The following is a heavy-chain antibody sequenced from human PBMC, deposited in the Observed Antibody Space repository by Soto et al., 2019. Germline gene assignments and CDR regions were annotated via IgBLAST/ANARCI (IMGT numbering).Heavy chain of an antibody. CDR2: ISAYNGNT. D-gene: IGHD3-22*01. CDR3: ARWGYYDSSGYYYFDY. CDR1: GYTFTSYG. Sequence: ASVKVSCKASGYTFTSYGISWVRQAPGQGLERMGWISAYNGNTNYAQKLQGRVTMTTDTSTSTAYMELRSLRSDDTAVYYCARWGYYDSSGYYYFDYWGQGTLVTVSS. J-gene: IGHJ4*02. V-gene: IGHV1-18*01.